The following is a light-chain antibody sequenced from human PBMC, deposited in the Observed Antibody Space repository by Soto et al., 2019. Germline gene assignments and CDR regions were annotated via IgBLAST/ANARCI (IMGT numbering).Light chain of an antibody. V-gene: IGLV2-11*01. J-gene: IGLJ1*01. Sequence: QSALPQPLSVSGSSGEPGSISCTGTSSDVGGYTYVSWYLQHPGKAPKVMIYDGSKRPSGVPDRFSGSKSGNTASLTISGLQSEDEADYYCCSYAGRYTDVFGTGTKVTVL. CDR3: CSYAGRYTDV. CDR1: SSDVGGYTY. CDR2: DGS.